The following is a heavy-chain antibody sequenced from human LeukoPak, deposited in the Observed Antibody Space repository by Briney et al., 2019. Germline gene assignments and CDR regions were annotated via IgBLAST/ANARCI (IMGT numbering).Heavy chain of an antibody. V-gene: IGHV1-18*01. J-gene: IGHJ3*02. D-gene: IGHD3-3*01. CDR1: GYTFTSYG. Sequence: ASVKVSCKASGYTFTSYGISWVRQAPGQGLEWMGWISAYNGNTNYAQKLQGRVTMTTDTSTSTAYMELRSLRSDDTAVYYCARDITVFGVVNIPTPPDAFDIWGQGTMVIVSS. CDR2: ISAYNGNT. CDR3: ARDITVFGVVNIPTPPDAFDI.